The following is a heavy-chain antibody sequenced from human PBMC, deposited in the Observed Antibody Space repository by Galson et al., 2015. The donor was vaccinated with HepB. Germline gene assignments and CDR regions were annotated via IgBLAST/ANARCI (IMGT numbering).Heavy chain of an antibody. CDR1: GYTFTGYY. CDR2: INPNSGGT. Sequence: SVKVSCKASGYTFTGYYMHWVRQAPGQGLEWMGWINPNSGGTNYAQKFQGWVTMTRDTSISTAYMELSRLRSDDTAVYYCARGHDFWSGYYGGFDPWAREPWSPSPQ. J-gene: IGHJ5*02. V-gene: IGHV1-2*04. D-gene: IGHD3-3*01. CDR3: ARGHDFWSGYYGGFDP.